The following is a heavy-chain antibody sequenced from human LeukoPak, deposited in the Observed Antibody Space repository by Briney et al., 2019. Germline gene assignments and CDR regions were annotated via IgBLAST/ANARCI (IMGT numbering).Heavy chain of an antibody. CDR2: FDVIDAKT. J-gene: IGHJ4*02. CDR3: AAGRPYSLLDY. D-gene: IGHD5-18*01. CDR1: GSSLTELS. V-gene: IGHV1-24*01. Sequence: ASVKVSCTVSGSSLTELSLYWVRQAPGKGLEWMGGFDVIDAKTFYAQKFQGRVTMTEDSSTDTAYMELSSLRSDDSAFYYCAAGRPYSLLDYWGQGTLLTVSS.